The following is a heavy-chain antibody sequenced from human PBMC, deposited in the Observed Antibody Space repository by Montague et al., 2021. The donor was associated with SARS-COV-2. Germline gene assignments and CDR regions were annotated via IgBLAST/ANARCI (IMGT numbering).Heavy chain of an antibody. V-gene: IGHV4-39*01. Sequence: SETLSLTCSVTGGSFDSGNFFWGWIRQSPGKRLEWIGVISNGGRTFYXXXLKSRVTISVHTSRNQLSLNVNSVTAADTAVYYCARHRRYDVVTYYPDFWGQGILVTGS. J-gene: IGHJ4*02. CDR1: GGSFDSGNFF. CDR3: ARHRRYDVVTYYPDF. CDR2: ISNGGRT. D-gene: IGHD3-9*01.